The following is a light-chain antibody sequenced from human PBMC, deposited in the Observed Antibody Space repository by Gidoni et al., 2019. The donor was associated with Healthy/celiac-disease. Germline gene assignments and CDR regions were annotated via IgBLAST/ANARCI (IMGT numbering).Light chain of an antibody. V-gene: IGKV3-15*01. CDR1: QSVSSH. Sequence: EIVMTQAPATLSVSPGARATLSCRASQSVSSHLARYQQEPGQAPRLLISGASTRATGIPALFSGRRSRTEFTLILCRLQSDDFAVHYRQTYDNWFSWLFGQGTKVEIK. J-gene: IGKJ1*01. CDR2: GAS. CDR3: QTYDNWFSWL.